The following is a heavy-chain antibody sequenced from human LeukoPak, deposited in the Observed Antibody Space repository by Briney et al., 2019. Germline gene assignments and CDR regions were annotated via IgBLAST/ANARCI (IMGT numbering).Heavy chain of an antibody. D-gene: IGHD2-21*01. J-gene: IGHJ4*02. CDR2: IKEDGSEK. CDR1: GFTFSRHW. V-gene: IGHV3-7*01. Sequence: GGSLRLSCAASGFTFSRHWMSWVRQAPGKGLEWVANIKEDGSEKDYVDSVKGRFAISRDNAKNSLYLQMNSLRAEDTAVYYCARGPSYCGGDCYYYFDYWGQGTLVTVSS. CDR3: ARGPSYCGGDCYYYFDY.